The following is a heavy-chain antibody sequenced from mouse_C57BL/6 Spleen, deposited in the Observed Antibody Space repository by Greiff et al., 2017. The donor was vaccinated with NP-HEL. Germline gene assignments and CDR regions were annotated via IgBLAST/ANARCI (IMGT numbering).Heavy chain of an antibody. Sequence: VQLQQSGAELVRPGTSVKVSCKASGYAFTNYLIEWVKQRPGQGLEWIGVINPGSGGTNYNEKFKGKATLTADKSSSTAYMQLSSLASEDSAVYFWARGTVVANYFDYWGQGTTLTVAS. CDR1: GYAFTNYL. CDR3: ARGTVVANYFDY. CDR2: INPGSGGT. V-gene: IGHV1-54*01. J-gene: IGHJ2*01. D-gene: IGHD1-1*01.